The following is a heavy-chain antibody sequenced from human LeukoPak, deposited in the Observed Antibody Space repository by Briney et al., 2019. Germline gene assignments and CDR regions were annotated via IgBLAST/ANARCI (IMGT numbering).Heavy chain of an antibody. J-gene: IGHJ4*02. V-gene: IGHV4-34*01. CDR3: ARALLRRYNY. D-gene: IGHD2-21*01. CDR2: ISHSGST. CDR1: GGSFSGYY. Sequence: KPSETLSLTCAVYGGSFSGYYWSWIRQPPGKGLEWIGEISHSGSTNYNPSLKSRVTISVDTSKNQFSLKLSSVTAADTAGYYCARALLRRYNYWGQGTLVTVSS.